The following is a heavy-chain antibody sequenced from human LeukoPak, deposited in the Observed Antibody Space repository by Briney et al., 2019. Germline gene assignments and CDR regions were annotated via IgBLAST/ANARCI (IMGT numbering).Heavy chain of an antibody. Sequence: ASVKVSCKASGGTFSSYDISWVRQAPGQGLEWMGGIIPMFGTANYAQKFQGRVTISADKSTSTAYMELSSLRSEDTAVYYCASGRTDIVVVPATLRNYFFDYWGQGTLVTVSS. V-gene: IGHV1-69*06. D-gene: IGHD2-2*01. CDR2: IIPMFGTA. J-gene: IGHJ4*02. CDR1: GGTFSSYD. CDR3: ASGRTDIVVVPATLRNYFFDY.